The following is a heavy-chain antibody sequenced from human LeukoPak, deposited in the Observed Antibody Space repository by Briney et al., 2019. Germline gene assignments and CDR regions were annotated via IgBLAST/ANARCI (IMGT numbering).Heavy chain of an antibody. J-gene: IGHJ4*02. CDR2: ISFDGNNK. Sequence: GGSLRLSCAASGFTFNTYPIHWVRQAPGKGLEWVAVISFDGNNKYYADSVKGRFTISRDNSKNTLYIEMKSLRAEDTAVYYCAREVGDSSSWYDYWGQGTLVTVSS. CDR1: GFTFNTYP. D-gene: IGHD6-13*01. V-gene: IGHV3-30*14. CDR3: AREVGDSSSWYDY.